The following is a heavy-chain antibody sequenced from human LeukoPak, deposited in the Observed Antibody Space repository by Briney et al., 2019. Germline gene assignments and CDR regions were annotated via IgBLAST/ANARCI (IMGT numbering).Heavy chain of an antibody. CDR2: ISSDGNNK. CDR1: GFTFSAYD. CDR3: ASGLPVALDC. V-gene: IGHV3-30*03. D-gene: IGHD6-19*01. Sequence: PGGSLRLSCAASGFTFSAYDMHWVRQAPGKGLEWVAVISSDGNNKYYSDSVKGRFTISRDNSKNTLYLQMNSLRAEDTAVFYCASGLPVALDCWGQGTLATVSS. J-gene: IGHJ4*02.